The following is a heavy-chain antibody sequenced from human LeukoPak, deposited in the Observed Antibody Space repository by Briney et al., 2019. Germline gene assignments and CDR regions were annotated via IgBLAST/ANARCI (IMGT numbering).Heavy chain of an antibody. J-gene: IGHJ4*02. CDR1: GFTFSSYS. D-gene: IGHD6-19*01. Sequence: PGGSLRLSCAASGFTFSSYSMNWVRQAPGKGLEWVSSISSSSSYIYYADSVKGRFTISRDNAKNSLYLQMNSLRAEDTAVYYCAKDVGSIAVAGTFDYWGQGTLVTVSS. CDR2: ISSSSSYI. CDR3: AKDVGSIAVAGTFDY. V-gene: IGHV3-21*01.